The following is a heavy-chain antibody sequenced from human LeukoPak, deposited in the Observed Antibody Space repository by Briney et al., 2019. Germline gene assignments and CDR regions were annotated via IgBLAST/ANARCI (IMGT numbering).Heavy chain of an antibody. CDR2: ISWNSGSI. Sequence: PGRSLRLSCAASGFTFDDYAMHWVRQAPGKGLEWVSGISWNSGSIGYADSVKGRFTISRGNAKNSLYLQMNSLRAEDTAAYYCARDQGRDYGDYVFDYWGQGTLVTVSS. D-gene: IGHD4-17*01. V-gene: IGHV3-9*01. J-gene: IGHJ4*02. CDR3: ARDQGRDYGDYVFDY. CDR1: GFTFDDYA.